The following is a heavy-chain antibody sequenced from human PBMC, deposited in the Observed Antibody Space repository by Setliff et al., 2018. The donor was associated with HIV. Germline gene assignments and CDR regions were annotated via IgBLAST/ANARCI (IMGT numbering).Heavy chain of an antibody. V-gene: IGHV1-2*02. CDR3: ARVWDWNYDLGY. CDR2: INPNNGGT. D-gene: IGHD1-7*01. J-gene: IGHJ4*02. CDR1: GSTFTGYY. Sequence: VKVSCKASGSTFTGYYVHWVRQAPGQGLEWMGWINPNNGGTNYAQKFQGRVTMTRDTSISTAYMELNRLRSDDTAVYYCARVWDWNYDLGYWGQGTLVTVSS.